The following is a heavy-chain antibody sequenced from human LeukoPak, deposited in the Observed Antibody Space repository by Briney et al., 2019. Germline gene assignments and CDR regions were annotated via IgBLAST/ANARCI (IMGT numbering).Heavy chain of an antibody. J-gene: IGHJ4*02. CDR3: AKDRRFLEGFDY. CDR1: GFTFSSYA. CDR2: ISGSGGST. V-gene: IGHV3-23*01. Sequence: GGSLRLSCAASGFTFSSYAMSWVRQAPGKGLEWVSAISGSGGSTYYAGSVKGRFTISRDNSKNTLYLQMNSLRAEDTAVYYCAKDRRFLEGFDYWGQGTLVTVSS. D-gene: IGHD3-3*01.